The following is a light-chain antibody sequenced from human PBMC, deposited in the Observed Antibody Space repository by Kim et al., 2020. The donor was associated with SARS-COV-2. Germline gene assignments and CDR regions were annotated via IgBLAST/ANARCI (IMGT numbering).Light chain of an antibody. CDR2: YDS. CDR3: QVWDSSSDHLV. CDR1: NIGSKS. Sequence: SYELTQPPSVSMAPGKTARITCGGNNIGSKSVHWYQQKPGQAPVLVIYYDSDRPSGIPERFSGSNSGNTATLTISRVEAGDEADYYCQVWDSSSDHLVFG. J-gene: IGLJ2*01. V-gene: IGLV3-21*04.